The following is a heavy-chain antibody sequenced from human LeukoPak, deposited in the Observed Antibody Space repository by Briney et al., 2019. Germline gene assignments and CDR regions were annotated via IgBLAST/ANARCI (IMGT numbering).Heavy chain of an antibody. CDR2: IVVGSGNT. J-gene: IGHJ6*03. CDR3: AADSGGYFPYYYYYMDV. Sequence: GASVKVSCKASGFTFRSSAVQWVRQARGQRLEWIGWIVVGSGNTNYAQKFQERVTITRDMSTSTAYMELSSLRFEDTAVYYCAADSGGYFPYYYYYMDVWGKGTTVTVSS. V-gene: IGHV1-58*01. D-gene: IGHD1-26*01. CDR1: GFTFRSSA.